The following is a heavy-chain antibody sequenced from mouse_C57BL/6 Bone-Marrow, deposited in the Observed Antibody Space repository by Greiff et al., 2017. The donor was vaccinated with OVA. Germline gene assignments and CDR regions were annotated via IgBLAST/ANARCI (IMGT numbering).Heavy chain of an antibody. CDR1: GYAFSSSW. J-gene: IGHJ2*01. V-gene: IGHV1-82*01. CDR3: ALYADYFDY. Sequence: QVQLQQSGPELVKPGASVKISCKASGYAFSSSWMNWVKQRPGKGLEWIGRIYPGDGDTNYNGKFKGKATLTADKSSSTAYMQLSSLTSEDSAVYFCALYADYFDYWGQGTTLTVSS. D-gene: IGHD6-5*01. CDR2: IYPGDGDT.